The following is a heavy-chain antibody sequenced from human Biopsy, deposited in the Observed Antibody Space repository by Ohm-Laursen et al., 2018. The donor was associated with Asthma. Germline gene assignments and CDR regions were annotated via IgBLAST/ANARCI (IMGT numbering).Heavy chain of an antibody. V-gene: IGHV3-30*03. J-gene: IGHJ3*02. CDR2: ISYDGSNK. D-gene: IGHD4-23*01. CDR3: ARGNHRLDYGGNSGAFDI. CDR1: GFTFSSYG. Sequence: SLRLSCSASGFTFSSYGMHWVRQAPGKGLEWVAVISYDGSNKYYADSVKGRFTISRDNSKNTLYLQMNSLRAEDTAVYYCARGNHRLDYGGNSGAFDIWGQGTMVTVSS.